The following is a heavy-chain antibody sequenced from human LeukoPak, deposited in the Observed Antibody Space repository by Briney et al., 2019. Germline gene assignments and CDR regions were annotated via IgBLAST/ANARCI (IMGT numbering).Heavy chain of an antibody. J-gene: IGHJ4*02. D-gene: IGHD3-22*01. Sequence: GRSLRLSCAASGFTFDDYAMHWVRQAPGKGLEWVSGISWNSGSIGYADSVKGRFTISRDNAKNSLYLQMNSLRAEDTAVYYCARGGDFDYYDSSGYYSDWGQGTLVTVSS. CDR1: GFTFDDYA. CDR3: ARGGDFDYYDSSGYYSD. V-gene: IGHV3-9*01. CDR2: ISWNSGSI.